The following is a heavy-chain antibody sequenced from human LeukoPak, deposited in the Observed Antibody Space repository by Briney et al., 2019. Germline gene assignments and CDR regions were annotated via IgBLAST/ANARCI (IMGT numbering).Heavy chain of an antibody. CDR2: ISYDGSNK. J-gene: IGHJ4*02. CDR3: AKDRGWLQYLPYYFDY. CDR1: GFTFSSYG. D-gene: IGHD5-24*01. V-gene: IGHV3-30*18. Sequence: PGGSLRLSCAASGFTFSSYGMHWVRQAPGKGLEWVAVISYDGSNKYYADSVRGRFTISRDNSKNTLYLQMNSLRAEDTAVYYCAKDRGWLQYLPYYFDYWGQGTLVTVSS.